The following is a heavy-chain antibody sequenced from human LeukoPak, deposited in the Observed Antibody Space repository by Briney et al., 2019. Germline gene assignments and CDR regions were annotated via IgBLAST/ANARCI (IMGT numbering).Heavy chain of an antibody. CDR2: ISGTGLSK. J-gene: IGHJ3*01. D-gene: IGHD2-21*01. CDR3: ARLMKHMREDVYDV. V-gene: IGHV3-23*01. Sequence: GGSLRLSCAASGFTFGSYGMSWVRQAPGKGLEWVSFISGTGLSKYYVVSVKGRFTISRDNSKNMMYLQMDSLRAGDTARYHCARLMKHMREDVYDVWGQGTVVIVSS. CDR1: GFTFGSYG.